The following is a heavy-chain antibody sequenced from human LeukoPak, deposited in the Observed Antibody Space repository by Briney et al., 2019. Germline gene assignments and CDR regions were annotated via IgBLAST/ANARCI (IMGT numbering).Heavy chain of an antibody. CDR2: IIPIFGTA. V-gene: IGHV1-69*05. CDR3: ARGQRWLQLPRYYYYMDV. Sequence: SVKVSCKASGGTFSSYAISWVRQAPGQGLEWMGRIIPIFGTANYAQKFQGRVTITTDESTSTAYMELSSLRSEDTAVYYCARGQRWLQLPRYYYYMDVWGKGATVTVSS. J-gene: IGHJ6*03. CDR1: GGTFSSYA. D-gene: IGHD5-24*01.